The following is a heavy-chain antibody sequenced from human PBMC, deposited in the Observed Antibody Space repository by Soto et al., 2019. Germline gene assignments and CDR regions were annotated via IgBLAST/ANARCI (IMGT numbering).Heavy chain of an antibody. J-gene: IGHJ6*02. CDR1: GFSLSTSGMC. CDR2: IDWDDDK. Sequence: SGPTLVNPTETLTLTCTVSGFSLSTSGMCVSWIRQPPGKALEWLARIDWDDDKYYSTSLKTRLTISKDTSKNQVVLTMTNMDPVDTATYYCARMGSGGEDGMDVWGQGTTVTVSS. CDR3: ARMGSGGEDGMDV. V-gene: IGHV2-70*11. D-gene: IGHD3-16*01.